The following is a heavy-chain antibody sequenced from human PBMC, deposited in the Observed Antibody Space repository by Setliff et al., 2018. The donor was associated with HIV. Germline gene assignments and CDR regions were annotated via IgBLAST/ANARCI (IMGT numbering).Heavy chain of an antibody. D-gene: IGHD4-17*01. CDR3: ARTDYGGNSGGNYFDY. J-gene: IGHJ4*02. CDR2: ISPYNGHT. V-gene: IGHV1-18*01. CDR1: GYTFTTYD. Sequence: ASVKVSCKASGYTFTTYDITWVRQAPGQGLEWLGWISPYNGHTKFAQKFQGRVTMTTDTATSTAYMEVRSLRSDDTAVYYCARTDYGGNSGGNYFDYWGQGSLVTVSS.